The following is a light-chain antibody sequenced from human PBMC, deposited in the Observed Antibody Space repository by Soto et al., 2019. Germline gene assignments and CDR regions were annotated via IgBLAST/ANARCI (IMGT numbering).Light chain of an antibody. J-gene: IGLJ2*01. Sequence: QSVLTQPPSVSGAPGQRVTISCTGSSSNIGAGYDVHWYQLLPRTAPKLLIYGNSNRPSGVPDRFSGSKSGTSASLAITGLLAEDEADYYCQSYDTSLSGSVFGGGTKLTVL. CDR1: SSNIGAGYD. CDR3: QSYDTSLSGSV. V-gene: IGLV1-40*01. CDR2: GNS.